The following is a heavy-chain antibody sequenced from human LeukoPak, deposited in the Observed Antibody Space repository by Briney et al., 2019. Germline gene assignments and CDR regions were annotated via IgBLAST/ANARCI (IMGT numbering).Heavy chain of an antibody. D-gene: IGHD3-22*01. CDR3: AKDRDSSGYYLPYFDY. V-gene: IGHV3-30-3*01. CDR2: ISYDGSNK. Sequence: GGSLRLSCAASGFTFSSYAMHWVRQAPGKGLEWVAVISYDGSNKYYADSVKGRFTISRDNSKNTLYLQMNSLRAEDTAVYYCAKDRDSSGYYLPYFDYWGQGTLVTVSS. CDR1: GFTFSSYA. J-gene: IGHJ4*02.